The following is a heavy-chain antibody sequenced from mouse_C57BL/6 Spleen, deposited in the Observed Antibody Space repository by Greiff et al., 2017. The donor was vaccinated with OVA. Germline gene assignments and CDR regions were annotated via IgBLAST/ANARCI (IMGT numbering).Heavy chain of an antibody. D-gene: IGHD1-1*01. J-gene: IGHJ4*01. CDR2: IWWDDDK. CDR1: GFSLSTFGMG. CDR3: ARMGVVAPYYYAMDY. V-gene: IGHV8-8*01. Sequence: QVQLQQSGPGILQPSQTLSLTCSFSGFSLSTFGMGVGWIRQPSGKGLEWLAHIWWDDDKYYNPALKSRLTISKDTSKNQVFLKIANVDTADTATYYCARMGVVAPYYYAMDYWGQGTSVTVSS.